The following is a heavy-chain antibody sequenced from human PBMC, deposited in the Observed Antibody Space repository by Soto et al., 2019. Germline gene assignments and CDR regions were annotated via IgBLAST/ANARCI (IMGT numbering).Heavy chain of an antibody. CDR2: ITTDESDT. J-gene: IGHJ4*02. CDR1: GFTFSSYW. D-gene: IGHD6-19*01. Sequence: WGSLRLSCAASGFTFSSYWMHWVRQAPGKGLVWVSRITTDESDTSYADFVKGRFSISRDNAKNTLYLQMSSLRVEDTAVYYCARLFPGAVAGLGYWGPGTLVTVSS. CDR3: ARLFPGAVAGLGY. V-gene: IGHV3-74*03.